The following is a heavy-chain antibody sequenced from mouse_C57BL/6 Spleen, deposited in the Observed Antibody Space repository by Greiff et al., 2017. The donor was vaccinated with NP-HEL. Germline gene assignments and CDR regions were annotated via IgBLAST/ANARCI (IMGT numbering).Heavy chain of an antibody. CDR1: GYTFTSYW. J-gene: IGHJ1*03. Sequence: QVQLQQPGAELVRPGSSVKLSCKASGYTFTSYWMHWVKQRPIQGLEWIGNIDPSDSETHYNQKFKDKATLTVDKSSSTAYMQLSSLTSEDSAVDYCARSRRLALYWYFDVWGTGTTVTVSS. CDR3: ARSRRLALYWYFDV. V-gene: IGHV1-52*01. CDR2: IDPSDSET. D-gene: IGHD6-1*01.